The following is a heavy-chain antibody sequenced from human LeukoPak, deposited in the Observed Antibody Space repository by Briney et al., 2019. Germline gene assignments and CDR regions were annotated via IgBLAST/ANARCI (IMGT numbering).Heavy chain of an antibody. CDR1: GYTFTSYG. CDR2: ISAYNGNT. J-gene: IGHJ5*02. CDR3: ARVSMVVTLNWFDP. V-gene: IGHV1-18*01. Sequence: GASVKVSCKASGYTFTSYGISWVRQAPGQGLEWMGWISAYNGNTNYVQKLQGRVTMTTDTSTSTDYMELRSLGSDDTAVYYCARVSMVVTLNWFDPWGQGTLVTVSS. D-gene: IGHD4-23*01.